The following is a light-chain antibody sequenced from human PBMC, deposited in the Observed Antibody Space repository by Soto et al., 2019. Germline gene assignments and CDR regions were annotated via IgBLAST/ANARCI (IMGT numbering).Light chain of an antibody. CDR3: QQTNTFLPLT. J-gene: IGKJ4*01. CDR1: QGISNW. V-gene: IGKV1-12*01. Sequence: DIQMTQSPSSVSASVGDRVTITCRASQGISNWLAWYQQQPGKAPKLLIYAASSLQSGVPSRFSGGGSGTHFTLIISSLQPEDFATYYCQQTNTFLPLTFGGGTKMEIK. CDR2: AAS.